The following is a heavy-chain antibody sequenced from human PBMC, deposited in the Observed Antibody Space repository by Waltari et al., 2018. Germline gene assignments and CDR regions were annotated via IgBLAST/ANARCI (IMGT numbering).Heavy chain of an antibody. CDR1: GYSISSGYY. Sequence: QVQLQESGPGLVKPSETLSLTCAVSGYSISSGYYWGWIRQPPGKGLEWIGSIYHSGSTYYNPALKSRVTISVDTSKNQFSLKRSSVTAADTAVYYCARDEPQYGDFEENWFDPWGQGTLVTVSS. CDR3: ARDEPQYGDFEENWFDP. V-gene: IGHV4-38-2*02. J-gene: IGHJ5*02. CDR2: IYHSGST. D-gene: IGHD4-17*01.